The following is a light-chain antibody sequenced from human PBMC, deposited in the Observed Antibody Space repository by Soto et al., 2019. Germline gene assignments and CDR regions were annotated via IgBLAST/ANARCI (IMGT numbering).Light chain of an antibody. CDR3: QQANSFPPA. Sequence: DIQMTQSPSSVSVSVGDRVTITCRASQVISNWLAWYQQKPGKAPKLLIYAVSNLQSGVPSRFSGSGYGTDFALTISRLQPEDFATYYCQQANSFPPAFGPGKKVDIK. V-gene: IGKV1D-12*01. CDR2: AVS. CDR1: QVISNW. J-gene: IGKJ3*01.